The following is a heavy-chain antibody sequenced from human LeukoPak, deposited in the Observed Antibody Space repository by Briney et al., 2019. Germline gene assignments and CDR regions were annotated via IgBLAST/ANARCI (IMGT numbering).Heavy chain of an antibody. CDR3: TREVDYYDNSDPPGYFDF. J-gene: IGHJ4*02. Sequence: ASVKVSCKASGGLFTTSVVDYAIPWVRQAPGQGLEWMGRVIPVLNIANYAQNFQGRVSITADKSTSTAYMELSSLRSEDTAVYYCTREVDYYDNSDPPGYFDFWGQGTLVTVSS. CDR1: GGLFTTSVVDYA. V-gene: IGHV1-69*04. CDR2: VIPVLNIA. D-gene: IGHD3-22*01.